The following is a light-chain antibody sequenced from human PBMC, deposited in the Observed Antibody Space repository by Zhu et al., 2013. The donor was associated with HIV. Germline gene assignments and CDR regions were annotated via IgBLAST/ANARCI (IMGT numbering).Light chain of an antibody. CDR1: QSVSSSY. CDR2: GAS. J-gene: IGKJ1*01. V-gene: IGKV3-20*01. Sequence: EIVLTQSPGTLSLSPGERATLSCRASQSVSSSYLAWYQQKPGQAPRLLIYGASSRATGIPDRFSGSGSGTDFTLTISRLEPEGFAVYYCQQYGSSPPWTFGQGTKVEIK. CDR3: QQYGSSPPWT.